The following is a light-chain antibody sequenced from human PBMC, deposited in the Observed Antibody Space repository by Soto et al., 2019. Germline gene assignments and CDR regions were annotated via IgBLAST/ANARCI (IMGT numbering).Light chain of an antibody. CDR3: ATWDDSLSGWV. Sequence: QSVLTQPPSASGTPGQWVTISCSGSSSNIGTNTVNWYQQLPGTAPKLLMYSNSQRPSGVPDRFSGSKSGTSASLAISGLQSEDEADYYCATWDDSLSGWVFGGGTQLTVL. CDR1: SSNIGTNT. V-gene: IGLV1-44*01. CDR2: SNS. J-gene: IGLJ7*01.